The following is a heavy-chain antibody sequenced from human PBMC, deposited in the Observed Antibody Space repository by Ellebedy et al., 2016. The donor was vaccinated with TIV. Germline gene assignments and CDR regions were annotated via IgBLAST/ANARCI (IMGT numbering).Heavy chain of an antibody. V-gene: IGHV3-7*03. CDR3: ARDPAGRTWGAFDL. CDR2: INQDGSEE. Sequence: PGGSLRLSCAASGFSFSNYWMTWVRQAPGKGLEWVANINQDGSEEQYVDSVKGRFTISRDNAKNSLYLQMSSPRAEDTAVYYCARDPAGRTWGAFDLWGQGTMATVSS. CDR1: GFSFSNYW. J-gene: IGHJ3*01. D-gene: IGHD1-26*01.